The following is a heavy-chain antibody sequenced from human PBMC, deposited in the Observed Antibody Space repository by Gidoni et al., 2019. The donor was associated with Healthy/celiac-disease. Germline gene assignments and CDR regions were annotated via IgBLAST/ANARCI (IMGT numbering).Heavy chain of an antibody. J-gene: IGHJ4*02. Sequence: QITLKESGPTLVKPTQTLTLTCTFSGFSLSTRGVGVGWIRQPPGKALEWLAIIYWNEYKRYSPSLKSRLTITKDTSKNQVVLTMTNMDPVDTATYYCARPYYDFWSGYTKTKGKGAYFDYWGQGTLVTVSS. CDR1: GFSLSTRGVG. V-gene: IGHV2-5*01. D-gene: IGHD3-3*01. CDR2: IYWNEYK. CDR3: ARPYYDFWSGYTKTKGKGAYFDY.